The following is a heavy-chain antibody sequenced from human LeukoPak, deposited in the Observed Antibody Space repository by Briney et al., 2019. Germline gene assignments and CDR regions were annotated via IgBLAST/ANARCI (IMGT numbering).Heavy chain of an antibody. J-gene: IGHJ4*02. Sequence: PGGSLRLSCAASGFTFSGYSMNWVRQAPGKGLEWVSSISSSSSYIYYADSVKGRFTISRDNAKNSLYLQMNSLRAEDTAVYYCARGLLYYDFWSGYYYFDYWGQGTLVTVSS. CDR1: GFTFSGYS. CDR3: ARGLLYYDFWSGYYYFDY. CDR2: ISSSSSYI. V-gene: IGHV3-21*01. D-gene: IGHD3-3*01.